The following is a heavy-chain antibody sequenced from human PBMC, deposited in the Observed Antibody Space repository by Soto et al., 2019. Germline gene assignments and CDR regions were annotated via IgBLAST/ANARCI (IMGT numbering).Heavy chain of an antibody. V-gene: IGHV3-21*06. D-gene: IGHD6-19*01. Sequence: EVQLVESGGGLVKPGGSLRLSCAASGFTFSDYTMNWVRQAPGKGLEWVSSISSTSSFIYYADSVKGRFTISRDNAKNLLYLQMNSLRAEDTAVYYCAGPYSSGDRLLGYWGQGTLVTVSS. CDR1: GFTFSDYT. J-gene: IGHJ4*02. CDR3: AGPYSSGDRLLGY. CDR2: ISSTSSFI.